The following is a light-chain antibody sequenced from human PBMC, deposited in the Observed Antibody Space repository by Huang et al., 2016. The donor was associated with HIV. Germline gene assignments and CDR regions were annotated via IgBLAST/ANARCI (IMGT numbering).Light chain of an antibody. V-gene: IGKV1-33*01. CDR1: RNIYSY. CDR3: QQYDSLPRT. CDR2: DAA. Sequence: DIQMTQSPSSLSASIGDRVTITCRASRNIYSYLNWYQHRPGKAPKLLTYDAANLEVGVPSRFSGSGSGRNFTLIISSLQPEDFATYYCQQYDSLPRTFGPGTKV. J-gene: IGKJ3*01.